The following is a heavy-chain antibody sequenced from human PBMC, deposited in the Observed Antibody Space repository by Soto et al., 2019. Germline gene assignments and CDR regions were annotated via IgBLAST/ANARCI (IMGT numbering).Heavy chain of an antibody. CDR2: ISSSSSYI. CDR3: ARDIGEDIRYFDWRTSYYYYGMDV. J-gene: IGHJ6*02. CDR1: GFTFSSYS. V-gene: IGHV3-21*01. Sequence: GGSLRLSCAASGFTFSSYSMNWVRQAPGKGLEWVSSISSSSSYIYYADSVKDRFTISRDNAKNSLYLQMNSLRAEDTAVYYCARDIGEDIRYFDWRTSYYYYGMDVWGQGTTVTVSS. D-gene: IGHD3-9*01.